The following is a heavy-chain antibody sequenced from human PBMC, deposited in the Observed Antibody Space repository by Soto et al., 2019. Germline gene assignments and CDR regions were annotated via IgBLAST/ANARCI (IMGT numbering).Heavy chain of an antibody. Sequence: PGGSLRLSCAGSTFNFTSYSLNWVRQAPGKGLEWVSSISATSTYIFYADSVKGRFTISRDNAQNSVSLQMNSLRAEDTALYYCARVNSATGSMHFDHWGQGTLVTVSS. D-gene: IGHD3-9*01. J-gene: IGHJ4*02. CDR1: TFNFTSYS. V-gene: IGHV3-21*01. CDR2: ISATSTYI. CDR3: ARVNSATGSMHFDH.